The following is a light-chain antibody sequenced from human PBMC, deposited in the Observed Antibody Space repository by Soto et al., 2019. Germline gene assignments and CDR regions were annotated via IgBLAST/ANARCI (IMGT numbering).Light chain of an antibody. J-gene: IGKJ1*01. V-gene: IGKV3-20*01. CDR2: SAS. CDR3: QQYNNWPRT. Sequence: EMVLTRSPGTLSWSPVGVGALSVRASQSVSGNYLAWYRQKPGQAPRVLIHSASIRANGIPDRFSGSGSATDFTLTISSLQSQDFAVYYCQQYNNWPRTFGQGTKVDIK. CDR1: QSVSGNY.